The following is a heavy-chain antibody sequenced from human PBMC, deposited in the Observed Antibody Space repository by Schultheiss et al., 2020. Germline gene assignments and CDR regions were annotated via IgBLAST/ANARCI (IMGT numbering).Heavy chain of an antibody. D-gene: IGHD1-26*01. CDR2: IRQDGGAK. V-gene: IGHV3-7*01. CDR1: GFAFSSYW. Sequence: GGSLRLSCAASGFAFSSYWMSWVRLAPGKGLEWVANIRQDGGAKYYIDAVKGRFTISRDNSKNTLYLQMNSLRAEDTAVYYCARAKGGSHHLDYWGQGTL. CDR3: ARAKGGSHHLDY. J-gene: IGHJ4*02.